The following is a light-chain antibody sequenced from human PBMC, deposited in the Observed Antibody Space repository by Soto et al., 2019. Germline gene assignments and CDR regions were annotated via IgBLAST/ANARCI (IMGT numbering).Light chain of an antibody. CDR3: HQRSNSPHT. Sequence: EIVLTQSPATLSLSPGERATLSCRASQSVSSYLAWYQHKPGQAPRLLIYDASNRATGIPARFSGSGSGTAFTLTISSLEHEDFAVYYCHQRSNSPHTFGPGTKLEIK. V-gene: IGKV3-11*01. J-gene: IGKJ2*01. CDR2: DAS. CDR1: QSVSSY.